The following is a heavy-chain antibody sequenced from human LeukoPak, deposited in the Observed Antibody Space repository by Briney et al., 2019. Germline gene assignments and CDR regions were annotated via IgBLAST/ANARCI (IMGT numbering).Heavy chain of an antibody. D-gene: IGHD3-10*01. V-gene: IGHV3-30*18. CDR2: ISYDGSNK. CDR1: GFTFSSYG. Sequence: GGSLGLSCAASGFTFSSYGMHWVRQAPGKGLEWVAVISYDGSNKYYADSVKGRFTISRDNSKNTLYLQMNSLRAEDTAVYYCAKGAGSGSYYNEGGNWFDPWGQGTLVTVSS. CDR3: AKGAGSGSYYNEGGNWFDP. J-gene: IGHJ5*02.